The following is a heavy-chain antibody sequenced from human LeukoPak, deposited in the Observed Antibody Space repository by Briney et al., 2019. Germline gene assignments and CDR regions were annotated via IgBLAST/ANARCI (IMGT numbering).Heavy chain of an antibody. D-gene: IGHD3-10*01. J-gene: IGHJ4*02. Sequence: SETLSPTYTVSGGSISSSNYYWGWIRQPPGKGLEWIESIYYSGSTYYNPSLKSRVTISVDTSKNQFSLKLSSVTAADTAVYYCAGQGSGRYYFDYWGQGTLVTVSS. V-gene: IGHV4-39*01. CDR2: IYYSGST. CDR1: GGSISSSNYY. CDR3: AGQGSGRYYFDY.